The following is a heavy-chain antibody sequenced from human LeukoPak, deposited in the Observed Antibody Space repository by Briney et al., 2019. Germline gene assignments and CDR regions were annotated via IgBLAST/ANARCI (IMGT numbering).Heavy chain of an antibody. CDR2: IDASGDTT. J-gene: IGHJ6*03. CDR1: GFIFRNYG. Sequence: GGTLRLSCAASGFIFRNYGMGWVRQVPGKGLEWVSSIDASGDTTHYADSVKGRFTISRDNSKNTLYLQMNSLRAEDTAVYYCAKDWTSGVVPAAMYYMDVWGKGTTVTIS. D-gene: IGHD2-2*01. V-gene: IGHV3-23*01. CDR3: AKDWTSGVVPAAMYYMDV.